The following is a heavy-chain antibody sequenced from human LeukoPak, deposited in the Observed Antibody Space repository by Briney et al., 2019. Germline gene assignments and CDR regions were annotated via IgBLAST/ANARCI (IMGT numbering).Heavy chain of an antibody. CDR2: ISSNGGST. Sequence: GGSLRLSCSASGFTFSSYAMHWVRQAPGKGLEYVSAISSNGGSTYYADSVKGRFTISRDNSKNTLYLQMSSLRAEDTAMYYCVKPQPGGGFDYWGQGTLVTVSS. V-gene: IGHV3-64D*09. CDR1: GFTFSSYA. D-gene: IGHD1-14*01. CDR3: VKPQPGGGFDY. J-gene: IGHJ4*02.